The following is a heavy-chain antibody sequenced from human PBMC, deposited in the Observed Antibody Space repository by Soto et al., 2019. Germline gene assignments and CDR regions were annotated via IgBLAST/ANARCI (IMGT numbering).Heavy chain of an antibody. Sequence: ASVKVSCKASGYNFITKAVHWVRPAPGQSLEWMGLVNPDSGNTKYSQKLQGRVTITRDTSANTAYMELSSLRSEDTAVYYCARDPGDGHYFDYWGQGALVTVSS. D-gene: IGHD2-21*01. CDR1: GYNFITKA. J-gene: IGHJ4*02. CDR3: ARDPGDGHYFDY. CDR2: VNPDSGNT. V-gene: IGHV1-3*01.